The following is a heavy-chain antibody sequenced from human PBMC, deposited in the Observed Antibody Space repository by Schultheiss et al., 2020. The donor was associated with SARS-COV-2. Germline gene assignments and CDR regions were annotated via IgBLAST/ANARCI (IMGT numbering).Heavy chain of an antibody. CDR3: AKCFTSFIYAMDV. V-gene: IGHV3-21*01. J-gene: IGHJ6*02. D-gene: IGHD2-2*01. CDR2: ISSSSSTI. Sequence: GGSLRLSCAASGFTFDDYAMHWVRQAPGKGLEWVSSISSSSSTIYYADSVKGRFTISRDNSKNTLYLHMNSLRAEDTAVYYCAKCFTSFIYAMDVWGQGTTVTVSS. CDR1: GFTFDDYA.